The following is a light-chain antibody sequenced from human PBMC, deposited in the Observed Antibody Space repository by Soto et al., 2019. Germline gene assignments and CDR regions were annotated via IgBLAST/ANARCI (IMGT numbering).Light chain of an antibody. CDR1: QSITNN. J-gene: IGKJ2*01. CDR3: QQYNDWPPST. CDR2: GAS. V-gene: IGKV3-15*01. Sequence: EIVMTQSPATLSVSPGERATLSCRASQSITNNLAWYQQKPGQAPRLIIYGASTRATAIPARFSGSGFGTEFTLTISSMQSEDFAVYYCQQYNDWPPSTVGQGTKVEI.